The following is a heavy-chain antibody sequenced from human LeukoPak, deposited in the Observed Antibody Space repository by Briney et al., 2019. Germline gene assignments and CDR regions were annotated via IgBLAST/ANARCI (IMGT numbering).Heavy chain of an antibody. D-gene: IGHD3-16*01. CDR2: IKQDGGEK. J-gene: IGHJ4*02. CDR3: ARGETLR. V-gene: IGHV3-7*04. Sequence: GGSLRLSCVGSGFTFSNHQMNWVRQAPGKGLEWVAKIKQDGGEKHYVDSVKGRFTISRDNAKNSLYLQMTSLRVEDTAIYYCARGETLRWGQGTLVTVSS. CDR1: GFTFSNHQ.